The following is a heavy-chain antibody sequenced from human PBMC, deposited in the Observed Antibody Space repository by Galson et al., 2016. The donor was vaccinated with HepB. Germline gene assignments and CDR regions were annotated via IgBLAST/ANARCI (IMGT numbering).Heavy chain of an antibody. Sequence: SLRLSCACSGFTFSTYVMHWVRQAPGKGPQWVTVISNDGNIKTYADSVRGRFTISRDDAKNSLYLQMNSLRPEDTAVYYCARNSQGGDYDTYSFDNWGHGALVTVSS. CDR1: GFTFSTYV. J-gene: IGHJ4*01. D-gene: IGHD4-17*01. CDR2: ISNDGNIK. CDR3: ARNSQGGDYDTYSFDN. V-gene: IGHV3-30*12.